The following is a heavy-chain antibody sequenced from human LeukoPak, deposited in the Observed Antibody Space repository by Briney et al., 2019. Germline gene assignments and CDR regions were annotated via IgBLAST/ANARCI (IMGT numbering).Heavy chain of an antibody. Sequence: SETLSLTCAVSGGSISSGGYSWSWIRQPPGKGLEWIGYIYHSGSTYYNPSLKSRVTISVDRSENQFSLKLSSVTAADTAVYYCARAMVRGVINWFDPWGQGTLVTVSS. J-gene: IGHJ5*02. CDR1: GGSISSGGYS. V-gene: IGHV4-30-2*01. CDR3: ARAMVRGVINWFDP. D-gene: IGHD3-10*01. CDR2: IYHSGST.